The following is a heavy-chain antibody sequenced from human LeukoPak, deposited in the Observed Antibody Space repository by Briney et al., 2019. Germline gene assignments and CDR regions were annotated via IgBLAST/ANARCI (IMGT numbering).Heavy chain of an antibody. CDR1: GGSISSYY. CDR2: IYYSGST. Sequence: PSETLSLTCTVSGGSISSYYWSWIRQPPGKGLEWIGYIYYSGSTNYNPSLKSRVTISVNTSKNQFSLKLSSVTAADTAVYYCARVNSGSYDDPVYDYWGQGTLTPVSS. CDR3: ARVNSGSYDDPVYDY. D-gene: IGHD1-26*01. V-gene: IGHV4-59*01. J-gene: IGHJ4*02.